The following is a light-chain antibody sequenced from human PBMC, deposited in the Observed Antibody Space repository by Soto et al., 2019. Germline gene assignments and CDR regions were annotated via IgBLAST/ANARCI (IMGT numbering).Light chain of an antibody. CDR2: DVS. Sequence: QSAPTQPASVSGSPGQSITISCTGTRSDVGGYASVSWYQQHPGKAPKLMMYDVSNRPSGVSNRFSGSKSGNTASLTISGLQAEDEADYYCSSYTTSSTNVFGTGTKVTVL. CDR3: SSYTTSSTNV. CDR1: RSDVGGYAS. V-gene: IGLV2-14*01. J-gene: IGLJ1*01.